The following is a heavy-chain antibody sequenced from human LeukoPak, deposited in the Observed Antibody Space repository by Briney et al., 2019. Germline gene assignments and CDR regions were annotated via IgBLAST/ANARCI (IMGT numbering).Heavy chain of an antibody. CDR2: IIAYNDNT. Sequence: ASVKVSCKASVGTFTSYGISWGRQAPRQQLEWRGGIIAYNDNTNYAQKLQCRVTMTTDTSTSTADMELRRLRHDDTAVYYCARPRKGYSYGYNLLGYWGQGNLVTVSS. J-gene: IGHJ4*02. CDR1: VGTFTSYG. V-gene: IGHV1-18*01. D-gene: IGHD5-18*01. CDR3: ARPRKGYSYGYNLLGY.